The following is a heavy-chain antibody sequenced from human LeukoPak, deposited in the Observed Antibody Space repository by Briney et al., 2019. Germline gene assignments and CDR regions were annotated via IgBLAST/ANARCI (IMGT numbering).Heavy chain of an antibody. Sequence: PSETLSLTCAVYGGSFSGYYWSWIRQPPGKGLEWIGEINHSGSANYNPSLKSRVTISVDTSKNQFSLKLSSVTAADTAVYYCARGLGYCSGGSCLRTYYFDYWGRGTLVTVSS. V-gene: IGHV4-34*01. CDR2: INHSGSA. J-gene: IGHJ4*02. CDR3: ARGLGYCSGGSCLRTYYFDY. CDR1: GGSFSGYY. D-gene: IGHD2-15*01.